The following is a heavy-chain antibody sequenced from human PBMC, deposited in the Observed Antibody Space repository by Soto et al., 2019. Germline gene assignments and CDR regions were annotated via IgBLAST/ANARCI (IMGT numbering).Heavy chain of an antibody. Sequence: QVRLVQSEAEVKKAGSSVKVSCKASGGTFISDAVTWVRQAPGQGLEWMGGVIPMFPKANYAQKFQGRATITADKSTSTVYMELHSLKSEDTALYYFARCHSDSSGPGYLDSWGQGTLVTVTS. V-gene: IGHV1-69*06. CDR3: ARCHSDSSGPGYLDS. CDR2: VIPMFPKA. D-gene: IGHD3-22*01. CDR1: GGTFISDA. J-gene: IGHJ4*02.